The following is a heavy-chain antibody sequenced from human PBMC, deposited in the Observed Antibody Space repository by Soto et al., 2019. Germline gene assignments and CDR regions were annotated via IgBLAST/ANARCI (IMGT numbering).Heavy chain of an antibody. CDR2: ISSSSSYT. V-gene: IGHV3-11*05. J-gene: IGHJ6*04. D-gene: IGHD3-22*01. CDR1: GFTFSDYY. CDR3: ARGGGYCYDSSGYYNYGIDV. Sequence: QVQLVESGGGLVKPGGSLRLSCAASGFTFSDYYMSWIRQAPGKGLEWVSYISSSSSYTNYADSVKGRFTISRDNAKNSRYLQVNSLRAEDTAVYYCARGGGYCYDSSGYYNYGIDVWGKGTTVTVSS.